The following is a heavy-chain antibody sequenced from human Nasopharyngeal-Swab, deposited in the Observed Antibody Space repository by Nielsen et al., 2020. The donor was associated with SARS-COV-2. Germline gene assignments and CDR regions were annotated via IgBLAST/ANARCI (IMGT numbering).Heavy chain of an antibody. Sequence: GESLKISCAASGFTFSSYSMNWVRQAPGKGLEWVSSISSSSTYIYYADSVKGRFTFSRDNAKNSLYLQMNSLRAEDTAVYYCARGVDSSSWYFPYYYYGMDVWGQGATVTVSS. CDR3: ARGVDSSSWYFPYYYYGMDV. J-gene: IGHJ6*02. D-gene: IGHD6-13*01. CDR1: GFTFSSYS. V-gene: IGHV3-21*01. CDR2: ISSSSTYI.